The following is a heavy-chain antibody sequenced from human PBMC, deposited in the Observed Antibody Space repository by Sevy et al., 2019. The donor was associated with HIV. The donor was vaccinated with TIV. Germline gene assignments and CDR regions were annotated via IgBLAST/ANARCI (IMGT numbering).Heavy chain of an antibody. CDR2: IWYDGNNT. V-gene: IGHV3-33*08. CDR1: GFTFSDYG. Sequence: GGCLRLSCAASGFTFSDYGMHCVRQAPGKGLEWVALIWYDGNNTSYADSVKGRFTISRDNSKNTLYLQMNSLRAADTAVYYCASCPSDYHSSGYFDQWGQGTLVTVSS. D-gene: IGHD3-22*01. CDR3: ASCPSDYHSSGYFDQ. J-gene: IGHJ4*02.